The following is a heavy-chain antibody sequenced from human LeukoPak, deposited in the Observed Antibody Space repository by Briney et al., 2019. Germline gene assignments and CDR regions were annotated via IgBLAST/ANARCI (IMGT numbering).Heavy chain of an antibody. D-gene: IGHD1-1*01. V-gene: IGHV4-39*01. CDR1: GGSISSSSYY. CDR2: IYYSGST. Sequence: SETLSLTCTVSGGSISSSSYYWGWLRQPPGQGLEWIGSIYYSGSTYYNPSLKSRVTISVDTSKNQFSLKLSSVTAADTAVYYCARHGTGKWDAEYYFDYWGQGTLVTVSS. J-gene: IGHJ4*02. CDR3: ARHGTGKWDAEYYFDY.